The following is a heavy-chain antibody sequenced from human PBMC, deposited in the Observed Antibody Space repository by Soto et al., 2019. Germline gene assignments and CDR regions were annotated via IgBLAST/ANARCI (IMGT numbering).Heavy chain of an antibody. J-gene: IGHJ4*02. CDR3: ARGPTYYDILTGYSY. D-gene: IGHD3-9*01. CDR2: ISSSSSYI. V-gene: IGHV3-21*01. CDR1: GFTFSSYS. Sequence: GGSLRLSCAASGFTFSSYSMNWVRQAPGKGLEWVSSISSSSSYIYYADSVKGRFTISRDNAKNSLYLQMNSQRAEDTAVYYCARGPTYYDILTGYSYWGQGTLVTVSS.